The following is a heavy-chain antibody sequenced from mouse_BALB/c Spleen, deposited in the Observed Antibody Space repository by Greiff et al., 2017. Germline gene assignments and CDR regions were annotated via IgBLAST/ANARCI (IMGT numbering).Heavy chain of an antibody. CDR1: GFTFSDYY. D-gene: IGHD1-2*01. J-gene: IGHJ3*01. CDR3: ARDRGKITTAFAY. Sequence: EVMLVESGGGLVKPGGSLKLSCAASGFTFSDYYMYWVRQTPEKRLEWVATISDGGSYTYYPDSVKGRFTISRDNAKNNLYLQMSSLKSEDTAMYYCARDRGKITTAFAYWGQGTLVTVSA. CDR2: ISDGGSYT. V-gene: IGHV5-4*02.